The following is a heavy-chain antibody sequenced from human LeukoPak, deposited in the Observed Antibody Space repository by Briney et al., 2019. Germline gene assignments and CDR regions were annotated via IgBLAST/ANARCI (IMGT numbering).Heavy chain of an antibody. Sequence: GGSLRLSCAASGFTFTSHAMSWVRQAPGKGLEWVSVINSGGGDTYYAGSVKGRFTISRDNSKSTLYLQMNSLRAEDTAVYYCARAVGHWGQGTLVTVSS. J-gene: IGHJ4*02. CDR3: ARAVGH. V-gene: IGHV3-23*01. CDR2: INSGGGDT. CDR1: GFTFTSHA.